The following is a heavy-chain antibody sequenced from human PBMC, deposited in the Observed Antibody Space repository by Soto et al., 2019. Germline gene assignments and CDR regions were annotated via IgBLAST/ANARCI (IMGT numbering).Heavy chain of an antibody. V-gene: IGHV1-69*13. D-gene: IGHD3-22*01. CDR3: ARDLNYYDSSGYGAIFYYYYGMDV. J-gene: IGHJ6*02. CDR1: GGTFSSYA. Sequence: SVKVSCKASGGTFSSYAISWVRQAPGQGLEWMGGIIPIFGTANYAQKFQGRVTVTADESTSTAYMELSSLRSEDTAVYYCARDLNYYDSSGYGAIFYYYYGMDVWGQGTTVTVSS. CDR2: IIPIFGTA.